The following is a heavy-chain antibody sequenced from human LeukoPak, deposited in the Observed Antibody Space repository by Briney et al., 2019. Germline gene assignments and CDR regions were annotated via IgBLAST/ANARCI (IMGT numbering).Heavy chain of an antibody. D-gene: IGHD3-16*01. CDR3: ARFHGVLYYMDV. V-gene: IGHV3-11*04. Sequence: GGSLRLSCAASGFTFSDYYMSWIRQATGKGLEWVSYISSSDSTIYYADSVRGRFTISVDNDKHSLYLQMDSLRAEDTSVYYCARFHGVLYYMDVWGKGTTVTVSS. CDR1: GFTFSDYY. J-gene: IGHJ6*03. CDR2: ISSSDSTI.